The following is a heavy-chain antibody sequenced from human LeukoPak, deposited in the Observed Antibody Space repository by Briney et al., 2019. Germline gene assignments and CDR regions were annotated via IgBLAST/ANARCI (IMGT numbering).Heavy chain of an antibody. D-gene: IGHD2-21*02. Sequence: ASVTVSFMASGYTFINYGISWVRQAPGQGLEGMGWISGYNGNTNYAQNLQGRVTMTTDTSTSTAYMELRSLRSDDTAVYYCARGLGVVTAQSEQPKPRYFDLWGRGTQVTVSS. CDR3: ARGLGVVTAQSEQPKPRYFDL. J-gene: IGHJ2*01. CDR2: ISGYNGNT. CDR1: GYTFINYG. V-gene: IGHV1-18*01.